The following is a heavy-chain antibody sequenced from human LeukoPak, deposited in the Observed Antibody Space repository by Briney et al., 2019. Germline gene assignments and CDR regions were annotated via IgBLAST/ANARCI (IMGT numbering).Heavy chain of an antibody. D-gene: IGHD5-12*01. CDR2: SRSKVYGGTT. V-gene: IGHV3-49*03. CDR3: TRVTIYSGYDPDLYYFDY. J-gene: IGHJ4*02. CDR1: GFTFGDYA. Sequence: GGSLRLFCTASGFTFGDYAMSWFRQAPGKGLEWVGFSRSKVYGGTTEYAASVKGRFTISRDDSKSIAYLQMNSLKTEDTAVYYCTRVTIYSGYDPDLYYFDYWGQGTLVTVSS.